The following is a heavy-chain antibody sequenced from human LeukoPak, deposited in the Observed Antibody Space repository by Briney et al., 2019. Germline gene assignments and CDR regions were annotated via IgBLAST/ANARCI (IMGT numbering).Heavy chain of an antibody. CDR3: ASGRWEPYDAFDI. J-gene: IGHJ3*02. D-gene: IGHD1-26*01. CDR2: MNPNSGNT. V-gene: IGHV1-8*01. Sequence: ASVKVSCKASGYTFTSYDINWVRQATGQGLEWMGWMNPNSGNTGYAQKFQGRVTMTRNTSISTAYMELSRLRSDDTALYHCASGRWEPYDAFDIWGQGTMVTVSS. CDR1: GYTFTSYD.